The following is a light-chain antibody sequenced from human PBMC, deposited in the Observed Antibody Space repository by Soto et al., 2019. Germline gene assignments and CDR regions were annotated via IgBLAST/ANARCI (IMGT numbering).Light chain of an antibody. J-gene: IGKJ1*01. Sequence: IVCTRSPGTLSLSPADSAAFSGGATQSVSSSYLAWYQQKPGQAPRLLIYGASSRATGVPARFSGSGSGTEFTLTISGLKPEDFELYYCQQYNSWPRTFGQGTKVDIK. CDR1: QSVSSSY. V-gene: IGKV3-20*01. CDR3: QQYNSWPRT. CDR2: GAS.